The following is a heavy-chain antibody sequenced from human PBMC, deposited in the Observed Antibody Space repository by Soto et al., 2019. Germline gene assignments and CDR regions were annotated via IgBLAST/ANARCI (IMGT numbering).Heavy chain of an antibody. CDR3: ASSCHIAAAGRRSTGY. Sequence: SVKVSCKASGGTFSSYAISWVLQAPGQGLEWMGGIIPIFGTANYAQKFQGRVTITADESTSTAYMELSSLRSEDTAVYYCASSCHIAAAGRRSTGYWGPGILVTVFS. CDR2: IIPIFGTA. D-gene: IGHD6-13*01. CDR1: GGTFSSYA. J-gene: IGHJ4*02. V-gene: IGHV1-69*13.